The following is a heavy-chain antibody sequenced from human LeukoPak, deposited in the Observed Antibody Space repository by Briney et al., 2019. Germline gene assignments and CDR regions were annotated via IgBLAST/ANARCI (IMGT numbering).Heavy chain of an antibody. V-gene: IGHV3-30*18. J-gene: IGHJ5*01. CDR1: GFSFNSYG. CDR3: AKDGDYYWFDS. CDR2: ISYTGSDP. Sequence: PGGSLRLSCAGSGFSFNSYGVHWVRQAPGKGLEWVAVISYTGSDPYYADSVKGRFTLSRDNSKNTVYLQMNSLRLEDTAIYTCAKDGDYYWFDSWGQGTQVTVSS. D-gene: IGHD3-10*01.